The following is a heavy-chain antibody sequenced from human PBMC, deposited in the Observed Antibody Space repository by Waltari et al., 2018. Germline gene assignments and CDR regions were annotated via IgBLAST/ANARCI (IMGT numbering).Heavy chain of an antibody. J-gene: IGHJ6*03. D-gene: IGHD4-17*01. CDR3: AKDTGRYYYYMDV. CDR2: IWFDGSSK. CDR1: GFTFSSYG. V-gene: IGHV3-30*18. Sequence: QVQLVESGGGVVQPGRALRLSCAVSGFTFSSYGMHCVRQAPGKGLEWVSAIWFDGSSKYYADSVKGRFTISRDNSKNTLFLQMNSLRAEDTAMYYCAKDTGRYYYYMDVWGKGTTVTVSS.